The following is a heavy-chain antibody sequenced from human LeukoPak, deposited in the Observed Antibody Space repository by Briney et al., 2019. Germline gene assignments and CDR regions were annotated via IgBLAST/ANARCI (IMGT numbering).Heavy chain of an antibody. CDR2: MNPNSGNT. Sequence: ASVKVSCKASGYTFTSYDINWVRQATGQGLEWMGWMNPNSGNTGYAQKFQGRVTITRNTSISTAYMELSSLRSEDTAVYYCARVGAYGSGSYYYYYYMDVWGKGTTVTISS. CDR1: GYTFTSYD. J-gene: IGHJ6*03. CDR3: ARVGAYGSGSYYYYYYMDV. D-gene: IGHD3-10*01. V-gene: IGHV1-8*03.